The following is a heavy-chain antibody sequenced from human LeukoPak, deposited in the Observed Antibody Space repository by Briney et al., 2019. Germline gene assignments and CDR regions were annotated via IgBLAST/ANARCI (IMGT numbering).Heavy chain of an antibody. V-gene: IGHV1-8*03. CDR3: ARFRYYYYDSSGYYDDAFDI. Sequence: GASVKVSCKASGYTFTSYDINWVRQATGQGLEWMGWMNPNSGNTGYAQKFQGRVTITRNTSISTAYMELSSLRSGDTAVYYCARFRYYYYDSSGYYDDAFDIWGQGTMVTVSS. D-gene: IGHD3-22*01. CDR1: GYTFTSYD. CDR2: MNPNSGNT. J-gene: IGHJ3*02.